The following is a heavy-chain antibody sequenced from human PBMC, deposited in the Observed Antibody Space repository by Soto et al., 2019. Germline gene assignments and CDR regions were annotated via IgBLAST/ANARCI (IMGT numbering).Heavy chain of an antibody. J-gene: IGHJ4*02. D-gene: IGHD6-19*01. CDR2: IWYDGSNK. CDR1: GFTFSSYG. CDR3: ARGPLLAVAGTDY. V-gene: IGHV3-33*01. Sequence: QVQLVESGGGVVQPGRSLRLSCAASGFTFSSYGMHWVRQAPGKGLEWVAVIWYDGSNKYYADSVKGRFTISRDNSKNPLYLQMNSLRAEDTAVYYCARGPLLAVAGTDYWGQGTLVTVSS.